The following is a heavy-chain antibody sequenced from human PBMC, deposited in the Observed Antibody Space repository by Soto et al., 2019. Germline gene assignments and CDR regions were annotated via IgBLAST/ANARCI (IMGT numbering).Heavy chain of an antibody. CDR2: IAIGSFDS. Sequence: EVQLLESGGGLVEPGGSLRLSCVASGFTFGTVAMTWVRQAPGKGLEWVSSIAIGSFDSYYAPSVKGRFTTSRDDSKNTLYLQMHSLRADDTAVYYCAKDRSSRYLSRLYFDFWGPGSVVTVSS. CDR1: GFTFGTVA. CDR3: AKDRSSRYLSRLYFDF. J-gene: IGHJ4*02. D-gene: IGHD3-9*01. V-gene: IGHV3-23*01.